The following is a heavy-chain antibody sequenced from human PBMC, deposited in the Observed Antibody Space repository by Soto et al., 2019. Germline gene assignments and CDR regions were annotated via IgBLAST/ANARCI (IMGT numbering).Heavy chain of an antibody. J-gene: IGHJ4*02. CDR1: GGSISSYY. Sequence: SETLSLTCTVSGGSISSYYWSWIRPPPGKGLEWIGYIYYSGSTNYNPSLKSRVTISVDTSKNQFSLKLSSVTAADTAVYYCARERLSGSYSWFDYWGQGTLVTVSS. D-gene: IGHD1-26*01. CDR2: IYYSGST. V-gene: IGHV4-59*01. CDR3: ARERLSGSYSWFDY.